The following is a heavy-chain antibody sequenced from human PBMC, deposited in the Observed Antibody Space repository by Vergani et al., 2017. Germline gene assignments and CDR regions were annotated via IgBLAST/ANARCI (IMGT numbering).Heavy chain of an antibody. D-gene: IGHD2-2*01. V-gene: IGHV3-23*01. Sequence: EVQLLESGGGLVQPGGSLRLSCAASGFTFSSYAMSWVRQAPGKGLEWVSAISGSGGSTYYADSVKGRFTISRDNSKNTLYLQMNSLRAEDTAVYYCARVMSSVVPAAMPFDYWGQGTLVTVSS. J-gene: IGHJ4*02. CDR1: GFTFSSYA. CDR3: ARVMSSVVPAAMPFDY. CDR2: ISGSGGST.